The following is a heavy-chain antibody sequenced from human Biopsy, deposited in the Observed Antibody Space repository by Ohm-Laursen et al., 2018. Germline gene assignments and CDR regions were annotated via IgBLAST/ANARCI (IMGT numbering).Heavy chain of an antibody. D-gene: IGHD3-10*01. CDR1: GYTLTELS. Sequence: GASVKVSCNVSGYTLTELSIHWVRQTGGKGLEWMGGSDREERKTVYAEKFQGRVTMTEDTSTDTVYMEVTSLRSDDTAVYYCATGPYYDTRFYYNVRPFDFWGQGTLVTVSS. CDR3: ATGPYYDTRFYYNVRPFDF. J-gene: IGHJ4*02. CDR2: SDREERKT. V-gene: IGHV1-24*01.